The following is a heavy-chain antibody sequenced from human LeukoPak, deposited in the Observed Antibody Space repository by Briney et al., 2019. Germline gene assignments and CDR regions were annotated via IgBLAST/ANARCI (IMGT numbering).Heavy chain of an antibody. D-gene: IGHD2-21*02. J-gene: IGHJ3*02. CDR1: GGSISSYY. CDR3: ARDPDERLAFDI. Sequence: SETLSLTCTVSGGSISSYYWSWIRRPPGKGLEWIGYIYYSGSTNYNPSLKSRVTISVDTSKNQFSLKLSSVTAADTAVYYCARDPDERLAFDIWGQGTMVTVSS. V-gene: IGHV4-59*01. CDR2: IYYSGST.